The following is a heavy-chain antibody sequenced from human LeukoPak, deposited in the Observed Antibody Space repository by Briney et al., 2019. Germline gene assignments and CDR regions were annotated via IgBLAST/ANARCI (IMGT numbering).Heavy chain of an antibody. V-gene: IGHV3-30*18. CDR1: GFTFSNYA. D-gene: IGHD2-2*01. J-gene: IGHJ6*02. Sequence: PGGSPRLSCAASGFTFSNYAIHWVRQAPGKGLEWVAVISYDGRNKYSADSVKGRFTISRDNSKNTLYLQMNSLRAEDTAVYYCAKGVSSRSYYYYGMDVWGQGTTVTVSS. CDR2: ISYDGRNK. CDR3: AKGVSSRSYYYYGMDV.